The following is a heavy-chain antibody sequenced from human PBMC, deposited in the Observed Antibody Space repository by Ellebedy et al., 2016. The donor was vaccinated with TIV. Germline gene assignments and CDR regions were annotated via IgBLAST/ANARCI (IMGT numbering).Heavy chain of an antibody. J-gene: IGHJ6*02. CDR3: AKVISGLGAPGVGYGMGV. CDR2: IRGSDGTI. Sequence: GESLKISCAASGFHINSYDMSWVRRAPGKGLEWVSGIRGSDGTIYYADSVKGRFTISRDNSKNTLCLQMNSLRAEDTALYYCAKVISGLGAPGVGYGMGVWGQGTTVTVSS. V-gene: IGHV3-23*01. CDR1: GFHINSYD. D-gene: IGHD3-10*01.